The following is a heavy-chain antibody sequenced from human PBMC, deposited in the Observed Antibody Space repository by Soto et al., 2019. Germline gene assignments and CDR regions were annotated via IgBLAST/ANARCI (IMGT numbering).Heavy chain of an antibody. Sequence: SVKVSCKASGGTFSSYAISWVRQAPGQGLGWMGGIIPIFGTANYAQKFQGRVTITADESTSTAYMELSSLRSEDTAVYYCARPYYYDSSGFPPYFDYWGQGTLVTVSS. J-gene: IGHJ4*02. V-gene: IGHV1-69*13. CDR2: IIPIFGTA. D-gene: IGHD3-22*01. CDR1: GGTFSSYA. CDR3: ARPYYYDSSGFPPYFDY.